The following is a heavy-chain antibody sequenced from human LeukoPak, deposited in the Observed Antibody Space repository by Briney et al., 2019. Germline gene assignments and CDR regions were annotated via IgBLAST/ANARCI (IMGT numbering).Heavy chain of an antibody. CDR2: ISGSGGST. V-gene: IGHV3-23*01. Sequence: PGGSLRLSCAASGFTFSSYAMSWVRQAPGKGLEWVSAISGSGGSTYYADSVKGRFTISRDNSKNTLYLQMNSLRAEDTAVYYCAKDQTLQPKGYMDVWGKGTTVTVSS. CDR1: GFTFSSYA. D-gene: IGHD4-11*01. J-gene: IGHJ6*03. CDR3: AKDQTLQPKGYMDV.